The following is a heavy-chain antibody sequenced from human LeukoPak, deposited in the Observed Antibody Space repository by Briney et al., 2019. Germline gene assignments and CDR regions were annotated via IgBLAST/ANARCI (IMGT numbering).Heavy chain of an antibody. Sequence: SVKVSCKASGGTFSSYAISWVRQAPGQGLEWMGGIIPIFGTANYAQKFQGRVTITADESTSTAYMELSSLRSEDTAVYYCARDRGSGSYYNRALFAFDIWGQGTMVTVSS. V-gene: IGHV1-69*13. CDR3: ARDRGSGSYYNRALFAFDI. CDR2: IIPIFGTA. J-gene: IGHJ3*02. D-gene: IGHD3-10*01. CDR1: GGTFSSYA.